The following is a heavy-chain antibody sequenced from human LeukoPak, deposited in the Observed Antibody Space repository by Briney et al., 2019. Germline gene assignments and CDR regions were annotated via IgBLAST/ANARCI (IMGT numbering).Heavy chain of an antibody. J-gene: IGHJ3*02. Sequence: ASVKVSCKTSGYSFTDYYIHWVRQAPGQGLEWMGWIDPNSGGTNYAQKFQGRVTMTRDTSISTAYMELSRLRSDDTAVYYCAILRTIFDAFDIWGQGTMVTVSS. V-gene: IGHV1-2*02. CDR3: AILRTIFDAFDI. D-gene: IGHD3-3*01. CDR1: GYSFTDYY. CDR2: IDPNSGGT.